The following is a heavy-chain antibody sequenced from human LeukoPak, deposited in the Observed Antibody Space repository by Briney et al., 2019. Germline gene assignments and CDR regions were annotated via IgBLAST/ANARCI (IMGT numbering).Heavy chain of an antibody. CDR3: ARDIRIAAAGTALDY. D-gene: IGHD6-13*01. CDR1: GFTFSSYS. V-gene: IGHV3-21*01. Sequence: GGSLRLSCAASGFTFSSYSMNWVRQAPGKGLEWVSSISSSSSYIYYADSVKGRFTISRDNAKNSLYLQMNSLRAEDTAVYYCARDIRIAAAGTALDYWGQGTLVTVSS. CDR2: ISSSSSYI. J-gene: IGHJ4*02.